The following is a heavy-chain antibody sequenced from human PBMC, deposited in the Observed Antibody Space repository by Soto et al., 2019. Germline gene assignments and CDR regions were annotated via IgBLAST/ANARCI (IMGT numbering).Heavy chain of an antibody. V-gene: IGHV1-69*12. CDR1: GGTFSSYA. J-gene: IGHJ5*02. CDR3: ARDPAYDSSGYYRWFDP. D-gene: IGHD3-22*01. CDR2: IIPIFGTA. Sequence: QVQLVQSGAEVKKPGSSVKVSCKASGGTFSSYAISWVRQAPGQGLEWMGGIIPIFGTANYAQKFQGRVTITGXASXSXDYMELSSLRSEDTAVYYCARDPAYDSSGYYRWFDPWGQGTLVTVSS.